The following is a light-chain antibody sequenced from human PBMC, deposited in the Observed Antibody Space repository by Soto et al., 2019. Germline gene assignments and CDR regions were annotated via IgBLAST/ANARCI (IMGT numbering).Light chain of an antibody. CDR1: QSISDT. V-gene: IGKV3-15*01. J-gene: IGKJ1*01. Sequence: EIVMTQSPATLSVSPGGRATLSCRASQSISDTLAWYQQKPGQAPRLLIHGASTRATGFPARFSGSGSGTDFTLTISSLQSEDFAVYYCQQYNNWPWTFGQGTKVASK. CDR2: GAS. CDR3: QQYNNWPWT.